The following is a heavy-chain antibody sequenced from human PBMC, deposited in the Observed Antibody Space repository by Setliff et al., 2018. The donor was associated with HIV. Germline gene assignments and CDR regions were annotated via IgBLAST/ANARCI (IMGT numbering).Heavy chain of an antibody. CDR1: GGSISSETFS. J-gene: IGHJ6*02. CDR3: ARGGYYYYFGVDV. Sequence: SETLSLTCTGSGGSISSETFSWNWIRQPAGKGLEWIGRIYTSGSTDYNPSLKSRVTMSVDTSKNQFSLKLSSVTAADTAVYYCARGGYYYYFGVDVWGQGTTVTVSS. V-gene: IGHV4-61*02. D-gene: IGHD3-16*01. CDR2: IYTSGST.